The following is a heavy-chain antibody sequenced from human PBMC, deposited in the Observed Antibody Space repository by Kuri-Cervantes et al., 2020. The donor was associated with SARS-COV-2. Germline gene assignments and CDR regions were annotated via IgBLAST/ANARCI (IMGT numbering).Heavy chain of an antibody. Sequence: GGSLRLSCAASGFTFSSYGMHWVRQAPGKGLEWVAVISYDGSNKYYADSVKGRFTISRDNAKNSLYLQMNSLRAEDTAVYYCARDFLVGYDYWGQGTLVTVSS. D-gene: IGHD1-26*01. CDR1: GFTFSSYG. J-gene: IGHJ4*02. CDR3: ARDFLVGYDY. CDR2: ISYDGSNK. V-gene: IGHV3-30*03.